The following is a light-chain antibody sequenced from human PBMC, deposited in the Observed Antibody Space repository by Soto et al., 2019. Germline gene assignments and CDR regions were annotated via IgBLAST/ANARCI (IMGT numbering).Light chain of an antibody. J-gene: IGKJ4*01. Sequence: DIQMVQSPSSLSASLGDRVTITCQSSQDITNQIDWYQQKPGKAPRLLIYDASNLEIGVPSRFSGSGSGTDFTFTINNLQPEDIATYYCRQYDTVPLTFGGGTKVEIK. CDR1: QDITNQ. CDR2: DAS. V-gene: IGKV1-33*01. CDR3: RQYDTVPLT.